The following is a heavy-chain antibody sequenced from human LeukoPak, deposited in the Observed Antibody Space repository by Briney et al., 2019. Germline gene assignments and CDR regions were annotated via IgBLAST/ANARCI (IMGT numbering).Heavy chain of an antibody. CDR1: GGTFSSQA. CDR3: ARGPDSSTYYYFY. V-gene: IGHV1-69*06. Sequence: GASVKVSCKASGGTFSSQAIRWVRQAPGQGLEWMGGIIPIFGTANYAQKFLGKVTITADKSTSTVYMALSSLRSEDTAVYYCARGPDSSTYYYFYWGQGTLVTVSS. J-gene: IGHJ4*02. CDR2: IIPIFGTA. D-gene: IGHD3-22*01.